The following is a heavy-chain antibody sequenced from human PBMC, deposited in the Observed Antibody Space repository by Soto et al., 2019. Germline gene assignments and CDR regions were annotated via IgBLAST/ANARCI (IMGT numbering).Heavy chain of an antibody. CDR1: GYSFTSYW. Sequence: GDSLKISCKGSGYSFTSYWIALVRQMPGKGLECMGIIYPGDSDTRYSPSFEGQVTISADKSINTAYLQWSSLKASDSAMYYCARPFDTSGWYDHWGQGTLVTVSS. D-gene: IGHD6-19*01. V-gene: IGHV5-51*01. CDR2: IYPGDSDT. J-gene: IGHJ5*02. CDR3: ARPFDTSGWYDH.